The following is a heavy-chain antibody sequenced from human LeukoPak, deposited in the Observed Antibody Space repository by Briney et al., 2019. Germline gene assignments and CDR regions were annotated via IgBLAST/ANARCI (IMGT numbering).Heavy chain of an antibody. CDR3: ARRFGVVTYIPYYYYYMDV. CDR1: GYTFTSYG. D-gene: IGHD3-3*01. Sequence: ASVKVSCKASGYTFTSYGISWVRQAPGQGLEWMGWINAYNGNTNYAQKLQGRVTMTTDTSTSTAYMELRSLRSDDTAVYYCARRFGVVTYIPYYYYYMDVWGKGTTVTVSS. V-gene: IGHV1-18*01. CDR2: INAYNGNT. J-gene: IGHJ6*03.